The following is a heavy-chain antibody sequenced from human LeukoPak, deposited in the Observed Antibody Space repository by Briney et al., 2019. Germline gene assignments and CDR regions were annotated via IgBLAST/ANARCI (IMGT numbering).Heavy chain of an antibody. D-gene: IGHD6-13*01. J-gene: IGHJ5*02. CDR1: GFTFSGYC. CDR2: VSGGGGDT. Sequence: GGSLRLSCAASGFTFSGYCMMWVRQAPGKGPEWVSSVSGGGGDTYYADSVKGRFTISRDNSKNTLYLQMNSLTTEDTAVYYCAEGAAPGKVDWIDPWGQGTLVTVSS. V-gene: IGHV3-23*01. CDR3: AEGAAPGKVDWIDP.